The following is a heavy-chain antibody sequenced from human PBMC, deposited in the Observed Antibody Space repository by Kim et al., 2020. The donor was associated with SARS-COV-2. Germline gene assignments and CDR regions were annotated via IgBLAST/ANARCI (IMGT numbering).Heavy chain of an antibody. J-gene: IGHJ4*02. CDR2: SGSNI. V-gene: IGHV3-11*01. CDR3: ARAPHDF. Sequence: SGSNIYYADSVKGRFTISRDNAKNSLYLQMNSLRAEDTAVYYCARAPHDFWGQGTLVTVSS.